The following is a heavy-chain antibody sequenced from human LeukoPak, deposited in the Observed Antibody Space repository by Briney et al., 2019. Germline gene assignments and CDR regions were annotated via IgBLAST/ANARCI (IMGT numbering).Heavy chain of an antibody. CDR3: ARVEKADYYDSSGYLLY. CDR2: INPNSGGT. V-gene: IGHV1-2*06. CDR1: GYTFTSYG. Sequence: WASVKVSCKASGYTFTSYGISWVRQAPGQGLEWMGRINPNSGGTNYAQKFQGRVTMTRDTSISTAYMELSRLRSDDTAVYYCARVEKADYYDSSGYLLYWGQGTLVTVSS. J-gene: IGHJ4*02. D-gene: IGHD3-22*01.